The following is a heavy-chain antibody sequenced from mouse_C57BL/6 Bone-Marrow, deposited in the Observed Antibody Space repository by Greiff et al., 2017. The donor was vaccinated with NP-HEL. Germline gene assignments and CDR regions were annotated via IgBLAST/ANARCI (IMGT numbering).Heavy chain of an antibody. J-gene: IGHJ4*01. CDR3: ARHEDLGRGMDY. CDR1: GYTFTEYT. CDR2: FYPGSGSI. D-gene: IGHD4-1*01. Sequence: VQVVESGAELVKPGASVKLSCKASGYTFTEYTIHWVKQRSGQGLEWIGWFYPGSGSIKYNEKFKDKATLTADKSSSTVYMELSRLTSEDSAVYFCARHEDLGRGMDYWGQGTSVTVSS. V-gene: IGHV1-62-2*01.